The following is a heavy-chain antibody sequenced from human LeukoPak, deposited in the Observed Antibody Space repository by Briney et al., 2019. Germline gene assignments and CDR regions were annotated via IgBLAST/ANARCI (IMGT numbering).Heavy chain of an antibody. V-gene: IGHV3-7*01. J-gene: IGHJ6*03. CDR2: IKQDGSEK. CDR3: ARGSPPYYYYMDV. Sequence: GGSLRLSCAASGFTFSSYWMSWVRQAPGKGLEWVANIKQDGSEKYYVDSVKGRFTISRDNAKNSLYLLMNSLRAEDTAVYYCARGSPPYYYYMDVWGKGTTVTISS. CDR1: GFTFSSYW.